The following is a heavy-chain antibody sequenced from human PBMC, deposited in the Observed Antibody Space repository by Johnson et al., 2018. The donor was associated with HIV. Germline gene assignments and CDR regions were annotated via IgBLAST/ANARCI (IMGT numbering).Heavy chain of an antibody. CDR2: IGTAGDT. D-gene: IGHD3-10*01. V-gene: IGHV3-13*01. Sequence: VQLVESGGVVVQPGGSLRLSCAASGFTFSSYDMHWVRQATGKGLEWVSAIGTAGDTYYPGSVKGRFTISRENAKNSLYLQMNSLRTEDTAVYYCARGLLWFGELLEAFDIWGQGTMVTVSS. CDR1: GFTFSSYD. J-gene: IGHJ3*02. CDR3: ARGLLWFGELLEAFDI.